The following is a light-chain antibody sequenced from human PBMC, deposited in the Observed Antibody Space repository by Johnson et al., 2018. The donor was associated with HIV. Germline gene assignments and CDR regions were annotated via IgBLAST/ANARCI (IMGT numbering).Light chain of an antibody. CDR3: GTWATSLSAGGV. CDR2: DNN. J-gene: IGLJ1*01. CDR1: SSNIGNNY. V-gene: IGLV1-51*01. Sequence: QSVLTQSPSVSAAPGQKVTISCSGSSSNIGNNYVSWYQQLPGTAPKLLIYDNNKRPSGIPDRFSHSKSGTSATLGITGLQTGAEADYYCGTWATSLSAGGVFGTGTKVTFL.